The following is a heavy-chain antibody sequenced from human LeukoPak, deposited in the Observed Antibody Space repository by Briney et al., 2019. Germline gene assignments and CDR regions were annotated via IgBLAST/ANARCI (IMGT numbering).Heavy chain of an antibody. Sequence: GGSLRLSCAASGFTFSSYAMSWVRQAPGKGLEWVSAISGSGGSTYYADSVKGRFTISRDNSKNTLSLQMNSLRAEDTAVYYCAKFLPTHIVVANYYFDYWGQGTLVTVSS. V-gene: IGHV3-23*01. CDR2: ISGSGGST. J-gene: IGHJ4*02. CDR3: AKFLPTHIVVANYYFDY. D-gene: IGHD2-21*01. CDR1: GFTFSSYA.